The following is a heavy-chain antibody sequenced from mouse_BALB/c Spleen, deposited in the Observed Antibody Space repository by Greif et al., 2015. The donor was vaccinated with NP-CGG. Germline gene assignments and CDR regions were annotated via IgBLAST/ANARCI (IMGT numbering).Heavy chain of an antibody. J-gene: IGHJ4*01. CDR2: INPYNGAT. Sequence: EVQGVESGPELVKPGASVKISCKASGYSFTGYYMHWVKQSHVKSLEWIGRINPYNGATSYNQNFKDKASLTVDKSSSTAYMELHSLTSEDSAVYYCARGGLRPPFYAMDYWGQGTSVTVSS. CDR1: GYSFTGYY. CDR3: ARGGLRPPFYAMDY. V-gene: IGHV1-31*01. D-gene: IGHD1-2*01.